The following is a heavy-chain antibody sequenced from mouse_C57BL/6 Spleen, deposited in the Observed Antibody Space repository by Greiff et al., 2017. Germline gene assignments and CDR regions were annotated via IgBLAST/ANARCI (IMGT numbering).Heavy chain of an antibody. Sequence: QVQLQQSGAELVKPGASVKLSCKASGYTFTSYWMHWVKQRPGRGLEWIGRIDPNSGGTKYNEKFKSKATLTVDKPSSTAYMQLSSLTSEDSAVYYCARSLLYYDYDRYAMDYWGQGTSVTVSS. CDR2: IDPNSGGT. CDR3: ARSLLYYDYDRYAMDY. J-gene: IGHJ4*01. CDR1: GYTFTSYW. V-gene: IGHV1-72*01. D-gene: IGHD2-4*01.